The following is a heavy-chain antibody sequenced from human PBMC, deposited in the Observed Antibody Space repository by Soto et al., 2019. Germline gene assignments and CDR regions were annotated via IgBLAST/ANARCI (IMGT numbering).Heavy chain of an antibody. J-gene: IGHJ6*03. CDR3: AREGFPLPTYYYYYMDV. D-gene: IGHD3-3*01. CDR1: GDSVSSNSAA. V-gene: IGHV6-1*01. CDR2: TYYRSKWYN. Sequence: QSQTLSLTCSISGDSVSSNSAAWNWIRQSPSRGLEWLGRTYYRSKWYNDYAVSVKSRITINPDTSKNQFSLQLNSVPPEDTAVYYCAREGFPLPTYYYYYMDVWGKGTTVTVSS.